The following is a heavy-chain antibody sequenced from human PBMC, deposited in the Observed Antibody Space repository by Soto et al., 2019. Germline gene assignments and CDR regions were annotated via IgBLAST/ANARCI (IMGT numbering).Heavy chain of an antibody. CDR1: GFTFRTYD. Sequence: GGSLRLSCAASGFTFRTYDMSWVRQAPGKGLEWVSAISGSGGSTYYADSVKGRFTISRDNSKNTLYLQISSLRAEDTAVYFCLKVGSTWSSLDSWGQGTLVTVSS. D-gene: IGHD6-13*01. CDR2: ISGSGGST. J-gene: IGHJ4*02. V-gene: IGHV3-23*01. CDR3: LKVGSTWSSLDS.